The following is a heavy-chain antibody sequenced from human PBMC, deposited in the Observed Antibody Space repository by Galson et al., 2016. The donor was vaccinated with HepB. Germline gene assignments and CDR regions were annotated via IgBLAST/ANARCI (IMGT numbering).Heavy chain of an antibody. Sequence: SLRLSCAASGFTFSSYAMHWARQAPGRGLEWVALLSYDGHSKYYADSVKGRFTISRDISKNTLYLQMSSLRPEDTAVYFCARDRDCSSSSCLVNWFAPWGRGTLVTVSS. CDR2: LSYDGHSK. CDR1: GFTFSSYA. D-gene: IGHD2-2*01. J-gene: IGHJ5*02. V-gene: IGHV3-30*04. CDR3: ARDRDCSSSSCLVNWFAP.